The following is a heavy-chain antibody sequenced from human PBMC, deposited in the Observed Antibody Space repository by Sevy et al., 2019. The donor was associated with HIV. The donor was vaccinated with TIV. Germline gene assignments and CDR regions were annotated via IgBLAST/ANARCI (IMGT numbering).Heavy chain of an antibody. J-gene: IGHJ4*02. CDR2: ISRVGDNT. Sequence: QLGGSLRLSCEVPASTFSSYAMSWVRPAPGKGLEWVSAISRVGDNTYYADSVKGQLTISGDNSKSTLYLQMNSFRGDDASLDYCAKHPDYWGRGTLVTVSS. CDR1: ASTFSSYA. CDR3: AKHPDY. V-gene: IGHV3-23*01.